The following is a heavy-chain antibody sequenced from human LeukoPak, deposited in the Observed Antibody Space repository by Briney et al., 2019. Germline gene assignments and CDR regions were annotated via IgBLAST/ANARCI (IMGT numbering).Heavy chain of an antibody. D-gene: IGHD1-14*01. Sequence: GGSLRLSCAASGFIFSGYDMNWVRQAPGKGLEWVSYISSSGSTIYYADSVKGRFTISRDNAKNSLYLQMNSLRAEDTAVYYCARVGTELFFDYWGQGTLVTVSS. CDR3: ARVGTELFFDY. CDR2: ISSSGSTI. V-gene: IGHV3-48*03. J-gene: IGHJ4*02. CDR1: GFIFSGYD.